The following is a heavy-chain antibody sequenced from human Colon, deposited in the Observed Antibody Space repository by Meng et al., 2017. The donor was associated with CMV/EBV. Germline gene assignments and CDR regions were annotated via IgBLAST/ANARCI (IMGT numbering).Heavy chain of an antibody. CDR3: ARSRSPIFGVLPPLDH. D-gene: IGHD3-3*02. V-gene: IGHV3-30*04. CDR2: ISKDGSDK. CDR1: GVTFINYA. J-gene: IGHJ4*02. Sequence: SGVTFINYAIHWVRQAPGKGLEWVAVISKDGSDKYYADSVQDRFTISRDNSRSTLYLQISSLRADDTAVYYCARSRSPIFGVLPPLDHWGQGTLVTVSS.